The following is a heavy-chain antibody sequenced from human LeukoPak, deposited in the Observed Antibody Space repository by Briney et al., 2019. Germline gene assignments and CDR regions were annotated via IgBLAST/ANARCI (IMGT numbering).Heavy chain of an antibody. V-gene: IGHV3-23*01. D-gene: IGHD3-22*01. J-gene: IGHJ4*02. CDR2: ISGSGGST. CDR3: AKDLHYYDTSYYFDY. CDR1: GFTFSSYA. Sequence: GGSLRLSCAASGFTFSSYAMSWVRQAPGKGLEWVSAISGSGGSTYYADSVKGRFTISRDNSKNTLYLQMNSLRAEDTALYYCAKDLHYYDTSYYFDYWGQGTLVTVSS.